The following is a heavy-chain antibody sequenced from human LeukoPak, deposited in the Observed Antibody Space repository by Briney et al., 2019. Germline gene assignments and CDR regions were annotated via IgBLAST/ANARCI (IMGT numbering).Heavy chain of an antibody. CDR1: GFTFSSYS. V-gene: IGHV3-21*01. J-gene: IGHJ6*04. Sequence: GGSLRLSCAASGFTFSSYSMNWVRQAPGKGLEWVSSISSSSSYIYYADSVKGRFTISRDNAKNSQYLQMNSLRAEDTAVYYCARDIPVRMHLWFGLDVWGRGTTVTVSS. D-gene: IGHD3-10*01. CDR3: ARDIPVRMHLWFGLDV. CDR2: ISSSSSYI.